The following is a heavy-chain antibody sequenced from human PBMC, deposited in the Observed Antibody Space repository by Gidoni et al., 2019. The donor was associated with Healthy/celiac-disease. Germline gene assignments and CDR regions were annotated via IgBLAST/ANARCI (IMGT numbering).Heavy chain of an antibody. CDR3: ARDLYGDEHFDY. CDR2: VIPIFGTA. CDR1: GRTFSSYA. D-gene: IGHD4-17*01. J-gene: IGHJ4*02. V-gene: IGHV1-69*01. Sequence: QAQLVQSGAEVKQPGSSVKVSCNASGRTFSSYATRWVRPAPGQGLEWMGGVIPIFGTANYAQKFQGRVTITADESTSTAYMGLSSLGSEDTAVYYCARDLYGDEHFDYWGQGTLVTVSS.